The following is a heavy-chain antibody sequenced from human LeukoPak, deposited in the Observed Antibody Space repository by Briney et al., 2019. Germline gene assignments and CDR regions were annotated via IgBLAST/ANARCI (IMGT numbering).Heavy chain of an antibody. D-gene: IGHD5-12*01. CDR3: AKSYNGYESKPDY. CDR2: ISNSGGRT. CDR1: GFTFSSYA. V-gene: IGHV3-23*01. J-gene: IGHJ4*02. Sequence: PGGSLRLSCAASGFTFSSYAMSWVRQAPGKGLEWVSSISNSGGRTFYTDSAKGRFTISRDNSKITLYLQMISLRAEDTAVYYCAKSYNGYESKPDYWGQGTLVTVSS.